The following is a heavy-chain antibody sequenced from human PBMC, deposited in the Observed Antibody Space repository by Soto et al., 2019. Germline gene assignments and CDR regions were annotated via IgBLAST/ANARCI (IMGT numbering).Heavy chain of an antibody. CDR1: GFTFSSYA. Sequence: QVQLVESGGGVVQPGRSLRLSCAASGFTFSSYAMHWVRQAPGKGLEWVAVISYDGSNKYYADSVKGRFTISRDNSKNTLYLQMNSLRAEDTAVYYCARDRRGYCVIGRDAFDIWGQGTMVTVSS. CDR3: ARDRRGYCVIGRDAFDI. CDR2: ISYDGSNK. J-gene: IGHJ3*02. V-gene: IGHV3-30-3*01. D-gene: IGHD2-21*01.